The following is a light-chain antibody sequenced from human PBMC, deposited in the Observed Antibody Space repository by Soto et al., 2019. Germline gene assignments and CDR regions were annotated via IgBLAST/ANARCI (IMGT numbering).Light chain of an antibody. V-gene: IGLV2-14*01. CDR1: SSDVGIYNY. Sequence: QSALTQPASVSGSPGQSIAISCTGSSSDVGIYNYVSWYQQHPGKVPKLIIYEVTNRPSGVSNRFSGSKSGNTASLTISGLQAEDEADYYCSSYTSDWGVFGTGTKLTVL. J-gene: IGLJ1*01. CDR3: SSYTSDWGV. CDR2: EVT.